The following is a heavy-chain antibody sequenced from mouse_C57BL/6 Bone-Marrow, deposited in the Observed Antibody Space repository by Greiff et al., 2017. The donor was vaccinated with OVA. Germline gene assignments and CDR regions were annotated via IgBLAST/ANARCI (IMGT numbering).Heavy chain of an antibody. V-gene: IGHV5-9*01. CDR3: ARQGVYYDLFDY. D-gene: IGHD2-4*01. J-gene: IGHJ2*01. CDR1: GFTFSSYT. Sequence: DVKLVESGGGLVKPGGSLKLSCAASGFTFSSYTMSWVRQTPEKRLEWVATISGGGGNTYYPDSVKGRFTISRDNAKNTLYLQMSSLRSEDTALYYCARQGVYYDLFDYWGQGTTLTVSS. CDR2: ISGGGGNT.